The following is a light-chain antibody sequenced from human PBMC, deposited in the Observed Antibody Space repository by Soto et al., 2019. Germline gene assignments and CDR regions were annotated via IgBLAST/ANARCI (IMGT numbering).Light chain of an antibody. CDR2: DTS. CDR3: LHSYSGVRV. J-gene: IGLJ3*02. V-gene: IGLV7-46*01. CDR1: TGAVTSGHF. Sequence: QSVVTQEPSLTVSPGGTVTLTCASSTGAVTSGHFPYWFQQRPGQALRTLIYDTSNQHSSTPARFSGSLLGGKAALTLSGAQPEDEADYYCLHSYSGVRVFGGGTKLTVL.